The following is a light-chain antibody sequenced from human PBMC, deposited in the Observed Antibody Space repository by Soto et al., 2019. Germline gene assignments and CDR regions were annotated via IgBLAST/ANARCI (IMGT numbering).Light chain of an antibody. CDR3: SSYTSSSTRI. CDR1: SSDVGGYNY. Sequence: QSVLTQPASVSGSPGQSITISCTGTSSDVGGYNYVSWYQHHPGEAPKLMIYDVSNRPSGVSNRFSGSKSGNTASLTISGLQAEDEADYYCSSYTSSSTRIFSGGTKLTVL. V-gene: IGLV2-14*03. CDR2: DVS. J-gene: IGLJ2*01.